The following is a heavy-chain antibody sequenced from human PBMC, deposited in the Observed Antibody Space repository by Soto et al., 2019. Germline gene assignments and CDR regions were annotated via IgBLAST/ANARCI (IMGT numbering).Heavy chain of an antibody. V-gene: IGHV1-69*01. J-gene: IGHJ6*02. Sequence: QVQLVQSGAEVKKPGSSVKVSCKASGGTFSSYAISWVRQAPGQGLEWMGGIIPIFGTANYAQKFQGRVKITADESTSTASMELSSLRAEDTAVYYCASGSYYYGSDPYYYYGMDVWGQGTTVTVSS. CDR3: ASGSYYYGSDPYYYYGMDV. CDR2: IIPIFGTA. CDR1: GGTFSSYA. D-gene: IGHD3-10*01.